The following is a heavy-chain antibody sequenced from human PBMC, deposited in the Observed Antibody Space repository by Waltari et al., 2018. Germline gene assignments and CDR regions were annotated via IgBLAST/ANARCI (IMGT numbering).Heavy chain of an antibody. Sequence: EVQLLQSGTELKKPGTTVKISCQVSGYTFTDYYIHWVQQSHGKGPHWMGLVDPEDGETIYAEKFQGRVTITADTSTDTAYMELSSLRSEDTAVYYCATALGDRSSASRAFDIWGLGTMITVSS. V-gene: IGHV1-69-2*01. CDR3: ATALGDRSSASRAFDI. D-gene: IGHD3-10*01. CDR2: VDPEDGET. CDR1: GYTFTDYY. J-gene: IGHJ3*02.